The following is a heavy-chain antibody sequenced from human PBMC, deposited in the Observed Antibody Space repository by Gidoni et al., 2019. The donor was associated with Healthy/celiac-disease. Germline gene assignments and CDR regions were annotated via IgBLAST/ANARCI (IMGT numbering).Heavy chain of an antibody. Sequence: EVQLVESGGGLVKPGGSLRLSCAASGFTFSNAWMSWVLQAPGKGLEWVGRIKSKTDGGTTDYAAPVKGRFTISRDDSKNTLYLKMNSLKTEDTAVYYCTTDPEYWSSTSCYIWGQGTLVTVSS. J-gene: IGHJ4*02. D-gene: IGHD2-2*02. CDR2: IKSKTDGGTT. V-gene: IGHV3-15*01. CDR3: TTDPEYWSSTSCYI. CDR1: GFTFSNAW.